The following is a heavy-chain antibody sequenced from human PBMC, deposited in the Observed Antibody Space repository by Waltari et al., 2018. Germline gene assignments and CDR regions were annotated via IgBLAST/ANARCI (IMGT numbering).Heavy chain of an antibody. Sequence: EVQLVESGGGLVQPGGSLRLSCAASGFTFRSYLMSWVRQAPGKGLEWVANIKEDGGEKCYVDSVKGRFTIPRDNAQNSLYLQMHSLRAEDTAVYYCARDYDYNYAYWGRGTLVTVSS. V-gene: IGHV3-7*01. CDR1: GFTFRSYL. J-gene: IGHJ4*02. D-gene: IGHD5-18*01. CDR3: ARDYDYNYAY. CDR2: IKEDGGEK.